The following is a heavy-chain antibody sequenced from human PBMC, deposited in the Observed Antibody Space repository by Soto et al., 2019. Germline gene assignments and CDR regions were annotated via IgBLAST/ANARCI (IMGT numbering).Heavy chain of an antibody. CDR1: GYTFTSYA. Sequence: ASVKVSCKASGYTFTSYAMHWVRQAPGQRLEWMGWINAGNGNTKYSQKFQGRVTITRDTSASTAYMELGSLRSEDTAVYYCARDLSGNYYGSGSYYENYFDYWGQGTLVTVSS. J-gene: IGHJ4*02. D-gene: IGHD3-10*01. V-gene: IGHV1-3*01. CDR3: ARDLSGNYYGSGSYYENYFDY. CDR2: INAGNGNT.